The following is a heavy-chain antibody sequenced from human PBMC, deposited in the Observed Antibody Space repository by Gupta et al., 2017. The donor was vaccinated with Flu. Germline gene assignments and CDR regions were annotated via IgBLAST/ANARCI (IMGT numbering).Heavy chain of an antibody. J-gene: IGHJ5*02. D-gene: IGHD3-3*01. CDR3: ARGTVFDFWSGPVWWFDP. V-gene: IGHV1-2*06. CDR2: IHPNSGAT. Sequence: MHWVRQAPGQGFEWMGRIHPNSGATNFAQKVQRRVTLTTETSINTAYMELSSLRPDDTAVYYCARGTVFDFWSGPVWWFDPWGQGTLGTVSS.